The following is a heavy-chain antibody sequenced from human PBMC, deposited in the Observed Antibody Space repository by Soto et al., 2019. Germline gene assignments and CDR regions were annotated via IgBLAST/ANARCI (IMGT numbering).Heavy chain of an antibody. CDR3: AKDISPIEDGSGGSCYRGPFDY. CDR2: FSWNSGSI. D-gene: IGHD2-15*01. J-gene: IGHJ4*02. V-gene: IGHV3-9*01. Sequence: GGSLRLSCAASGFTFDDYAMHWVRQATGKGLEWGSVFSWNSGSIGYADSVKGRFTISRDNSKNSLYLQMNSLRAEDTGLYYCAKDISPIEDGSGGSCYRGPFDYWGQGTRVNVSS. CDR1: GFTFDDYA.